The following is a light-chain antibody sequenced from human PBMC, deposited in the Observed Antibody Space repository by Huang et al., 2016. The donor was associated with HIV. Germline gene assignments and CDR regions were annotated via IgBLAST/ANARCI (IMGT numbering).Light chain of an antibody. Sequence: EVVMTQSPLSLPVTLGQPASISCRSSQSLVHSDGNTYLIWFQQRPGQSPRRLIHKVSNRDSGVPDRFSGSGSGTDFTLKINRVEAEDVGVYYCMQGTHWPAAFGQGTKVEIK. V-gene: IGKV2-30*02. CDR3: MQGTHWPAA. CDR2: KVS. CDR1: QSLVHSDGNTY. J-gene: IGKJ1*01.